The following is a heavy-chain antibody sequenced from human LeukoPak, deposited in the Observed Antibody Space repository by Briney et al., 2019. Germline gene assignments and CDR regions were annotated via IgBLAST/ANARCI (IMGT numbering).Heavy chain of an antibody. V-gene: IGHV1-2*02. J-gene: IGHJ4*02. Sequence: GASVKVSCKASGYTFTGYHMHWVRQAPGQGLEWMGWINPNSGGTNYAQKFQGRVTMTRDTSISTAYMELSRLRSDDTAVYYCARGEYRLGYCSGGSCYSTRPFDYWGQGTLVTVSS. CDR2: INPNSGGT. D-gene: IGHD2-15*01. CDR3: ARGEYRLGYCSGGSCYSTRPFDY. CDR1: GYTFTGYH.